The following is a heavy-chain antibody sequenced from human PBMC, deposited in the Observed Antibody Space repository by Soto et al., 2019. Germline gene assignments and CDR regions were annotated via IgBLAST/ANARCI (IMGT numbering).Heavy chain of an antibody. V-gene: IGHV4-59*08. Sequence: SETLSLTCSVSGGSISSYYWSWIRQPLGTGPEWIGYVYYSGSTNYNPSLKSRVTMSLDTSKNQFSLNLTSVTAADTAVYYCATGGSYYYYGMDVWGQGTTVTVAS. D-gene: IGHD3-10*01. CDR2: VYYSGST. J-gene: IGHJ6*02. CDR3: ATGGSYYYYGMDV. CDR1: GGSISSYY.